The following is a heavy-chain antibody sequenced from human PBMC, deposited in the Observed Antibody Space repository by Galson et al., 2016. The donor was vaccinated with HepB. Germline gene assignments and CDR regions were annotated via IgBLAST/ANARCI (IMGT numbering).Heavy chain of an antibody. J-gene: IGHJ3*01. CDR2: ISNTGNTI. D-gene: IGHD3-10*01. V-gene: IGHV3-11*01. CDR3: ATGSNYVIVPGSFEF. CDR1: GITFRDHY. Sequence: SLRLSCAASGITFRDHYMSWIRQVPGKGLEWIAYISNTGNTIYYADSVKGRFTISRDNAKTSVFLQMNSLRAEDTAPYYCATGSNYVIVPGSFEFWGQGTLVTVSS.